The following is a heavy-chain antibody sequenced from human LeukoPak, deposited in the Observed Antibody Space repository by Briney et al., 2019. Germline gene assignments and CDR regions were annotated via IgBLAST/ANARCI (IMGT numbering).Heavy chain of an antibody. D-gene: IGHD2-2*01. J-gene: IGHJ4*02. Sequence: ASVKVSCKASGYTFTSYGISWVRQAPGQGLEWMGWISAYNGNTNYAQKLQGRVTMTTDTSTSTAYMELRSLRSDDTAVYYCARDGLPSGVVVVPAAPPYWGQGTLVTVTS. V-gene: IGHV1-18*01. CDR2: ISAYNGNT. CDR1: GYTFTSYG. CDR3: ARDGLPSGVVVVPAAPPY.